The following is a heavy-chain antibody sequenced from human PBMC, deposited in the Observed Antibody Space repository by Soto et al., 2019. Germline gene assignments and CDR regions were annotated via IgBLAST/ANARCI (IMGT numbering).Heavy chain of an antibody. V-gene: IGHV4-34*01. J-gene: IGHJ6*02. D-gene: IGHD2-15*01. CDR3: ARGLINYSLYYYYYYGMDV. CDR2: INHSGST. CDR1: GGSFSGYY. Sequence: SETLSLTCAVYGGSFSGYYWSWIRQPPGKGLEWIGEINHSGSTNYNPSLKSRVTISVDTSKNQFSLKLSSVTAADTAVYYCARGLINYSLYYYYYYGMDVWGQGTTVTVSS.